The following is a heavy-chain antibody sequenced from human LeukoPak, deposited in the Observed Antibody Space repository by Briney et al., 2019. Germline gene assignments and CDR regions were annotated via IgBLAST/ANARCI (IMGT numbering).Heavy chain of an antibody. CDR2: IIPIFGTA. J-gene: IGHJ4*02. D-gene: IGHD6-19*01. Sequence: GASVKVSCKASGYTFTSYYMHWVRQAPGQGLEWMGGIIPIFGTANYAQKFQGRVTITADESTSTAYMELSSLRSEDTAVYYCARVYSSGWYVYWGQGTLVTVSS. V-gene: IGHV1-69*13. CDR1: GYTFTSYY. CDR3: ARVYSSGWYVY.